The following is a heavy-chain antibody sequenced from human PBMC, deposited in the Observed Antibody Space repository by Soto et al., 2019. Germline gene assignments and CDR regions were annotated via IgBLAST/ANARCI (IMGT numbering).Heavy chain of an antibody. Sequence: ASVKVSCKVSGYTLTELSMHWVRQAPGKGLEWMGGFDPEDGETIYAQKFQGRVTMTEDTSTDTAYMELSSLRSEDTEVYYCATVWIHLWGGYFDYWGQGTLVTVSS. D-gene: IGHD5-18*01. CDR1: GYTLTELS. V-gene: IGHV1-24*01. CDR3: ATVWIHLWGGYFDY. CDR2: FDPEDGET. J-gene: IGHJ4*02.